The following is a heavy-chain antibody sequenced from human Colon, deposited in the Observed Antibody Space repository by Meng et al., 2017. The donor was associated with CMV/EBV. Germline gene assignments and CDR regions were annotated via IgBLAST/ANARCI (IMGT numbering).Heavy chain of an antibody. CDR3: ARGRNWFNP. CDR2: MYYGGST. Sequence: LRLSCTVSNGSITNSYCSWIRQAPGKGLEWIGHMYYGGSTKYNPSLESRLSMSVDTSKNQFSLKLSSVTAADTAVYFCARGRNWFNPWGRGMLVTVSS. V-gene: IGHV4-59*01. CDR1: NGSITNSY. J-gene: IGHJ5*02.